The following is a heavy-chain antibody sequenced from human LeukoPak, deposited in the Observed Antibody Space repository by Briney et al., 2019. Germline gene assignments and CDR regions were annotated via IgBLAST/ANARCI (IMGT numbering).Heavy chain of an antibody. V-gene: IGHV1-18*01. CDR3: ARDLAGFDAFDI. CDR1: GYTFTSYG. J-gene: IGHJ3*02. Sequence: GASVKVSCKASGYTFTSYGISWVRQAPGQGLEWMGWISAYNGDTNYAQKLQGRVTMTTDTSTSTAYMELRSLGSDDTAVYYCARDLAGFDAFDIWGQGTMVTVSS. CDR2: ISAYNGDT.